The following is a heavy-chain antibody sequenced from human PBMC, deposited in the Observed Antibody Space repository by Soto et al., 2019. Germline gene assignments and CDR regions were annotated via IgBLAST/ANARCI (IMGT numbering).Heavy chain of an antibody. D-gene: IGHD6-19*01. Sequence: QVQLVESGGGVVQSGSFLRLSCAASGFSFNNYGMHWVRQGPGKGLEWMAFIWYDGSNQYYADSVKGRFTISRDNSKNTLYLQMNSLRAQDTAVYYCARDSSHSTGYYYFDYWGQGTLVTVSS. CDR3: ARDSSHSTGYYYFDY. CDR2: IWYDGSNQ. J-gene: IGHJ4*02. V-gene: IGHV3-33*01. CDR1: GFSFNNYG.